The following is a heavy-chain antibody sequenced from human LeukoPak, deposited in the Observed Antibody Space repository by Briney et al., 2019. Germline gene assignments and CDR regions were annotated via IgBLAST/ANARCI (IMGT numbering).Heavy chain of an antibody. CDR3: ARKGDPSGLGY. Sequence: GGSLRLSCAASGFTVDTKTIYWVRQTPEKGLEWLSAITISGTTYYADSVKGRFTISRDNAKNSLYLQMNSLRDEDTVLYYCARKGDPSGLGYWGQGTLVTVSS. J-gene: IGHJ4*02. D-gene: IGHD3-10*01. CDR1: GFTVDTKT. CDR2: ITISGTT. V-gene: IGHV3-69-1*02.